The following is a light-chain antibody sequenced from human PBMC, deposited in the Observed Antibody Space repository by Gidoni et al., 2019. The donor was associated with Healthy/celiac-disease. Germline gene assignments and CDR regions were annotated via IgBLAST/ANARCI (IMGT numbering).Light chain of an antibody. CDR2: AAA. J-gene: IGKJ1*01. CDR1: QSISSS. Sequence: SQMTHSPSSLSAAVGYRVTITCLASQSISSSLNWYQQKPGKATKLLIYAAASLKSGVPSRCSGSGAGTDFTLTISSLQPEDFATYYCQQGYSTTWTFGQGTKVEIK. CDR3: QQGYSTTWT. V-gene: IGKV1-39*01.